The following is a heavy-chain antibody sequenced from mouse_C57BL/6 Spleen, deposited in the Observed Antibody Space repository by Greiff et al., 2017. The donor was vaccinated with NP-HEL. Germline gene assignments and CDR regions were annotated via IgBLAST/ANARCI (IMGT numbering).Heavy chain of an antibody. Sequence: EVQRVESVAELVRPGASVKLSCTASGFNIKNTYMHWVKQRPEQGLEWIGRIDPANGNTKYAPKFQGKATITADTSSNTAYLQLSSLTSEDTAIYYCARGYGYDVGYYAMDYWGQGTSVTVSS. D-gene: IGHD2-2*01. CDR3: ARGYGYDVGYYAMDY. J-gene: IGHJ4*01. V-gene: IGHV14-3*01. CDR2: IDPANGNT. CDR1: GFNIKNTY.